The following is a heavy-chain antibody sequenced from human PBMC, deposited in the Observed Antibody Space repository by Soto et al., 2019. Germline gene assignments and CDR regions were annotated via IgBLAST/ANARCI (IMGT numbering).Heavy chain of an antibody. D-gene: IGHD3-22*01. V-gene: IGHV3-49*04. CDR3: TRRVEDYYDSSGYYAGEGYYYYGMDV. Sequence: PGGSLRLSXTASGFTFGDYAMSWVRQAPGKGLEWVGFIRSKAYGGTTEYAASVKGRFTISRDDSKSIAYLQMNSLKTEDTAVYYCTRRVEDYYDSSGYYAGEGYYYYGMDVWGQGTTVTVSS. CDR2: IRSKAYGGTT. CDR1: GFTFGDYA. J-gene: IGHJ6*02.